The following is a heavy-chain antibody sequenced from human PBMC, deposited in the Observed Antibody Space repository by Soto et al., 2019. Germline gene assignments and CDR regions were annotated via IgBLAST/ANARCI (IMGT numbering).Heavy chain of an antibody. CDR1: GGTFSSYA. D-gene: IGHD1-26*01. CDR2: IIPIFGTA. J-gene: IGHJ5*02. CDR3: ARVLNSAHWFDP. V-gene: IGHV1-69*13. Sequence: SVKVSCKASGGTFSSYAISWVRQAPGQGLEWMGGIIPIFGTANYAKKFQGRVTITADESTSTAYMELSSLRSEDTAVYYCARVLNSAHWFDPWGQGTLVTVSS.